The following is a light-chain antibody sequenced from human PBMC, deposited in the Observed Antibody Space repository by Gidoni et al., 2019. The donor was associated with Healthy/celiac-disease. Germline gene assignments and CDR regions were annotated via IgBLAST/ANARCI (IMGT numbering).Light chain of an antibody. J-gene: IGLJ3*02. V-gene: IGLV2-14*01. CDR1: SSDVGGYNY. Sequence: QSALTQPASVSGSPGQSITISCPGTSSDVGGYNYVSWYQKHPGKAPKLMIYEVSNRPSGVSNRFSGSKSGNTASLTISGLQAEDEADYYCSSYTSSSFWVFGGGTKLTVL. CDR2: EVS. CDR3: SSYTSSSFWV.